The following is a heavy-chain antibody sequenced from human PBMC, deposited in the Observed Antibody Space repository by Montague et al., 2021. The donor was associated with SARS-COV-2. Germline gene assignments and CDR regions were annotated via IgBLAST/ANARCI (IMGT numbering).Heavy chain of an antibody. Sequence: SLRLSCAASGFTFNYYGMLWFRQTPGKGLEWVSVISCSGSDTHYIDSVKGRFTISRDNSENSLYLQMDNLRVEDTAMYYCARDRGRSWWVWGQGTLIT. D-gene: IGHD6-13*01. V-gene: IGHV3-11*06. J-gene: IGHJ3*01. CDR2: ISCSGSDT. CDR1: GFTFNYYG. CDR3: ARDRGRSWWV.